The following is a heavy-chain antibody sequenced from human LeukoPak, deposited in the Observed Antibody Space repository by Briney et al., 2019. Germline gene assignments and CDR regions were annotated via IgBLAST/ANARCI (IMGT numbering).Heavy chain of an antibody. J-gene: IGHJ6*02. Sequence: GGSLRLSCAASGFTFSSYAMSWVRQAPGKGLEWVSAISGSGGSTYYADYVKGRFTISRDNSKNTLYLQMNSLRAEDTAVYYCAKSESYYYGMDVWGQGTTVTVSS. V-gene: IGHV3-23*01. CDR3: AKSESYYYGMDV. CDR1: GFTFSSYA. CDR2: ISGSGGST.